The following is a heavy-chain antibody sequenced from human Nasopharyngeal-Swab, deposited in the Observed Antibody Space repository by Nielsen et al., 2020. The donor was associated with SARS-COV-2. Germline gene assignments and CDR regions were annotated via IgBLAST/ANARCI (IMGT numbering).Heavy chain of an antibody. CDR1: GFTFSSYS. Sequence: GESLKISCAASGFTFSSYSMNWVRQAPGKGLEWVSSISSSSSYIYYADSVKGRFTTSRDNAKNSLYLQMNSLRAEDTAVYYCARDFPTPPYYDFWSGLQLDYWGQGTLVTVSS. J-gene: IGHJ4*02. CDR3: ARDFPTPPYYDFWSGLQLDY. D-gene: IGHD3-3*01. CDR2: ISSSSSYI. V-gene: IGHV3-21*01.